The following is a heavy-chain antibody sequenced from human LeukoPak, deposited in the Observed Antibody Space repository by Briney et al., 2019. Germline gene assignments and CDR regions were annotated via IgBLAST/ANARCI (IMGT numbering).Heavy chain of an antibody. CDR2: IYTTGAT. Sequence: PSETLSLTCTFSSGSINSYYWGWVRQPPGKGLEWIGRIYTTGATQYNPSLKSRVTMSVDTSTNQFSLNLRSMTAADTAVYYCGRQGYTASPYFFDYWSQGSLVAVS. CDR1: SGSINSYY. J-gene: IGHJ4*02. V-gene: IGHV4-4*07. D-gene: IGHD5-24*01. CDR3: GRQGYTASPYFFDY.